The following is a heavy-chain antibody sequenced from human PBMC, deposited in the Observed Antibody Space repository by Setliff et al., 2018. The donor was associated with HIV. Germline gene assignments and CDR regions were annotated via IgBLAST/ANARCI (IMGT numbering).Heavy chain of an antibody. J-gene: IGHJ5*01. CDR2: INAGNGNT. Sequence: GASVKVSCKASGYTFTSYAMHWVRQAPGQRLEWMGWINAGNGNTKYSQKFQGRVTITRDTSASTAYMELSSLRSEDTAVYYCAHRGVPQQIDLDSWGHGTLVTVSS. CDR3: AHRGVPQQIDLDS. CDR1: GYTFTSYA. D-gene: IGHD3-10*01. V-gene: IGHV1-3*01.